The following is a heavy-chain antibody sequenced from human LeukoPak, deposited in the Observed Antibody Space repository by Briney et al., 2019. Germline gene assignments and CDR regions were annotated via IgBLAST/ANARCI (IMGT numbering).Heavy chain of an antibody. J-gene: IGHJ3*02. CDR1: GYTFTSYG. CDR2: INTNTGNP. V-gene: IGHV7-4-1*02. CDR3: ARDHQAIAAAYLDAFDI. D-gene: IGHD6-13*01. Sequence: ASVAVSCKASGYTFTSYGISWVRQAPGQGLEWMGWINTNTGNPTYAQGFTGRFVFSLDTSVSTAYLQISSIKAEDTAVYYCARDHQAIAAAYLDAFDIWGQGTMVTVSS.